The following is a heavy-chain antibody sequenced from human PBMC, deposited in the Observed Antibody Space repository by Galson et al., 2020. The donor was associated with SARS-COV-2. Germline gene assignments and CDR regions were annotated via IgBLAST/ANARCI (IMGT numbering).Heavy chain of an antibody. CDR2: INGDGRSR. D-gene: IGHD3-22*01. J-gene: IGHJ6*02. CDR3: ATQEFYYGSSGYEEAAYGMDV. Sequence: GGSLRLSCAASGFTFSNYWMHWVRQAPGKGLVWVSRINGDGRSRTYADSVKGRFTISRDSAKNTVSLQMNSLRAEDTAVYYCATQEFYYGSSGYEEAAYGMDVWGQGTTVTVSS. V-gene: IGHV3-74*01. CDR1: GFTFSNYW.